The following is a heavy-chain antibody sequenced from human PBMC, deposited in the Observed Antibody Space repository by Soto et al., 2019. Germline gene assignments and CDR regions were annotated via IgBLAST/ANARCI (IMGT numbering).Heavy chain of an antibody. V-gene: IGHV3-30*18. CDR3: EKANTSGGYLDY. Sequence: QVQLVESGGGVVQPGRSLRLSCAASGFTFSSYGMHWVRQAPGKGLEWVAVISYDGSNKYYADSVKGRFTISRDNSKNTLYLQMNSLRAEDTAGYYCEKANTSGGYLDYWGQGTLVTVSS. CDR2: ISYDGSNK. D-gene: IGHD3-10*01. CDR1: GFTFSSYG. J-gene: IGHJ4*02.